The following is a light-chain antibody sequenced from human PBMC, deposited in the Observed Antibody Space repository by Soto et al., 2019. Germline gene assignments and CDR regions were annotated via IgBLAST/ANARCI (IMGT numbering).Light chain of an antibody. Sequence: QSALTQPASVSGSPGQSITISFTGTRSDVGSYNDVSWYQQHPGKAPKLMIYEVSNRPSGVSNRFTGSKSGNTASLTISGLQAEDEANYYCPSYTSISTRVFGGGTKLTVL. CDR2: EVS. CDR1: RSDVGSYND. J-gene: IGLJ3*02. V-gene: IGLV2-14*01. CDR3: PSYTSISTRV.